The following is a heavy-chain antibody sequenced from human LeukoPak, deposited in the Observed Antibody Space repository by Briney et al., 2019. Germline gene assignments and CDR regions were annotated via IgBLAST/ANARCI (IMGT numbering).Heavy chain of an antibody. Sequence: PSETLSLTCTVSGGSISSSSYYWGWIRQPPVKGLEWIGTIHYRGNTYYNPSLKSRVAISVDTSKNQFSLKLSSVTAADTAVYYCARRAPMRNWFDPWGQGTLVTVSS. J-gene: IGHJ5*02. V-gene: IGHV4-39*01. CDR3: ARRAPMRNWFDP. CDR2: IHYRGNT. CDR1: GGSISSSSYY.